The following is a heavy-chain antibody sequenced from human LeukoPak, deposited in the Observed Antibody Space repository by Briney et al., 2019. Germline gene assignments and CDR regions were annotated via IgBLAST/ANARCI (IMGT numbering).Heavy chain of an antibody. J-gene: IGHJ4*02. D-gene: IGHD5-18*01. V-gene: IGHV4-59*11. CDR1: GGSMTTHH. CDR2: VFDSGRT. CDR3: TTIKRGNIFGYFDF. Sequence: SETLSLTCTVSGGSMTTHHWNWIRQTPGKGLEWIGYVFDSGRTKENPSLKSRVTLSADTSKNQLSLRLSSVTAADTAVYYCTTIKRGNIFGYFDFWGQGILVTVSS.